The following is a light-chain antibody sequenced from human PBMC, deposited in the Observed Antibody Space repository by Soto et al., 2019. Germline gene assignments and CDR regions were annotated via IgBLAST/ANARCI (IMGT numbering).Light chain of an antibody. CDR2: DVI. CDR1: SSDVCGYDY. Sequence: QSALTQPASVSGSPGQSITISCTGTSSDVCGYDYVSWYQQHPGKAPTLLIYDVINRPSGVSFRFSGSKSGNTSSLTISGLQDEDEAEYYCSSYTRSSISVFGTGTKLTVL. V-gene: IGLV2-14*01. CDR3: SSYTRSSISV. J-gene: IGLJ1*01.